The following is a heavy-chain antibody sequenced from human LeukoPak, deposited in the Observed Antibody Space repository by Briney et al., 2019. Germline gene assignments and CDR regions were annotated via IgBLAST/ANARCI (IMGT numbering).Heavy chain of an antibody. V-gene: IGHV3-23*01. Sequence: GGSLRLSCTASGFTLSSYEMSWIRQAPGKGLEWLSSIDYSGGDTHYADSVKGRFTISRDNAKNSLYLQMNSLRAEDTAVYYCAKTAPTSDIVVVVAANYYYMDVWGKGTPVTVSS. CDR1: GFTLSSYE. CDR3: AKTAPTSDIVVVVAANYYYMDV. CDR2: IDYSGGDT. D-gene: IGHD2-15*01. J-gene: IGHJ6*03.